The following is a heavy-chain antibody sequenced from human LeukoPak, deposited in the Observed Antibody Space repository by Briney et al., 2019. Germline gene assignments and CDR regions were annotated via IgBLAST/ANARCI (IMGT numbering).Heavy chain of an antibody. CDR1: GFTFSSYA. D-gene: IGHD3-3*01. CDR2: ISGSGGST. J-gene: IGHJ6*02. V-gene: IGHV3-23*01. CDR3: AKVMAYDFWSGYYLYYYYGMDV. Sequence: PGGSLRLSCAASGFTFSSYAMSWVRQAPGEGLEWVSAISGSGGSTYYADSVKGRFTISRDNSKNTLYLQMNSLRAEGTAVYYCAKVMAYDFWSGYYLYYYYGMDVWGQGTTVTVSS.